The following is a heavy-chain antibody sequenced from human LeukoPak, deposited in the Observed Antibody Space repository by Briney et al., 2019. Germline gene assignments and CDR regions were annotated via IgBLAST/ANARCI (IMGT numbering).Heavy chain of an antibody. Sequence: SVKVSCKASGGTFSSYAISWVRQAPGQGLEWMGGIIPIFGTANYAQKFQGRVTITADESTSTAYMELSSLRSEDTAVYYCASYVDTAMVTVWGAFDIWGQGTMVTVSS. CDR2: IIPIFGTA. CDR3: ASYVDTAMVTVWGAFDI. V-gene: IGHV1-69*01. J-gene: IGHJ3*02. CDR1: GGTFSSYA. D-gene: IGHD5-18*01.